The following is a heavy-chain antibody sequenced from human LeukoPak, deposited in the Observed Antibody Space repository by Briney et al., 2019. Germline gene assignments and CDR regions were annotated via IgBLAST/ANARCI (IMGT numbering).Heavy chain of an antibody. D-gene: IGHD6-6*01. Sequence: SETLSLTCAVSGYSISSGYYWGWIRQPPGKGLEWIGSIYHSGSTYYNPSLKSRVTISVDTSKNQSSLKLSSVTAADTAVYYCARRAPSPYYMDVWGKGTTVTVSS. CDR3: ARRAPSPYYMDV. V-gene: IGHV4-38-2*01. CDR1: GYSISSGYY. CDR2: IYHSGST. J-gene: IGHJ6*03.